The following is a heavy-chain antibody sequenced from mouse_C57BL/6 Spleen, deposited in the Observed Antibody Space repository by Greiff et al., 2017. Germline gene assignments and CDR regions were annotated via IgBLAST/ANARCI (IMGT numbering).Heavy chain of an antibody. CDR2: INPNNGGT. Sequence: EVKLQQSGPELVKPGASVKISCKASGYTFTDYYMNWVKQSHGKSLEWIGDINPNNGGTRYNQKFKGKATLTVDKPSSTAYMELRSLTSEVSAVYYCASNWAWFAYRGQGPLVPVSA. V-gene: IGHV1-26*01. D-gene: IGHD4-1*02. CDR3: ASNWAWFAY. J-gene: IGHJ3*01. CDR1: GYTFTDYY.